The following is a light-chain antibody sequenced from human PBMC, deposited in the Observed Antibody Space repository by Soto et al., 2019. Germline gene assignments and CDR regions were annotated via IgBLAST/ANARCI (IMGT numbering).Light chain of an antibody. CDR1: QSLLYISNNKNY. Sequence: DIVMPPSPDSLAVSLGERATINCKSSQSLLYISNNKNYLAWYQQKPGQPPKLLVFWASTRESGVPDRFSGSGSGTDFTLTIGSLQAEDVAVYYCQQYYTTPAITFGQGTRLEI. CDR2: WAS. J-gene: IGKJ5*01. CDR3: QQYYTTPAIT. V-gene: IGKV4-1*01.